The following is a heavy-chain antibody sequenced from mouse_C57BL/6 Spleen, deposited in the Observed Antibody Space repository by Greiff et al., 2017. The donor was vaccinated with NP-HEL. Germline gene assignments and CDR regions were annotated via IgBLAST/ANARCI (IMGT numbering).Heavy chain of an antibody. J-gene: IGHJ2*01. CDR2: INPNYGTT. V-gene: IGHV1-39*01. Sequence: VQLQQSGPELVKPGASVKLSCKASGYSFTDYYMNWVKQSPGQSLEWIGVINPNYGTTSYNQKFKGKATLTVDQSSSTAYMQLNSLTSEDSAVYYCAEGFFGSTHLGYWGKGTTLTVSS. CDR3: AEGFFGSTHLGY. CDR1: GYSFTDYY. D-gene: IGHD1-1*01.